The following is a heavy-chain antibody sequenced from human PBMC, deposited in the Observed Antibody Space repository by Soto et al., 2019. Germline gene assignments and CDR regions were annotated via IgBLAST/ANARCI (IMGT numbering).Heavy chain of an antibody. D-gene: IGHD3-10*01. CDR3: ARDSGTTMVRGIMDV. J-gene: IGHJ6*02. CDR2: TSYDGSDE. CDR1: GFTFSTYA. Sequence: TGGSLRLSCAASGFTFSTYAMHWVRQAPGKGLEWVALTSYDGSDEYYADSVKGRFTISRDNSKNTLYLQMNSLRAEDTAVYYCARDSGTTMVRGIMDVWGQGTKVTVS. V-gene: IGHV3-30-3*01.